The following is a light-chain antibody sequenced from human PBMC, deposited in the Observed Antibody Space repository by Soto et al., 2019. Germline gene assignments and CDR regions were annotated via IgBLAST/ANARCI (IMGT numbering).Light chain of an antibody. CDR3: QQANSFPIT. J-gene: IGKJ4*01. CDR1: QGIDIW. Sequence: DIQMTQSPSSVSASVGDRVTITCRASQGIDIWLAWYQQKPGKAPKLLIYATSSLQSGVPSRFSAHRSGTDFTLTISSLQPEDFATYRCQQANSFPITFGGGTKVEIK. CDR2: ATS. V-gene: IGKV1-12*01.